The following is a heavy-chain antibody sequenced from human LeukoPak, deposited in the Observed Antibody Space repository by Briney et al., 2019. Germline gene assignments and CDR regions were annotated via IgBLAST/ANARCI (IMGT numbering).Heavy chain of an antibody. Sequence: TLSLTCTVSGDSISSYYWSWIRQPPGKALEWLAVIYWDDDRRYSPTLKSRLTITKDTSKNQVVLTMTNMDSVDTATYYCARSPYSSSSIDYWGQGTLVTVSS. J-gene: IGHJ4*02. CDR3: ARSPYSSSSIDY. V-gene: IGHV2-5*08. D-gene: IGHD6-6*01. CDR2: IYWDDDR. CDR1: GDSISSYYW.